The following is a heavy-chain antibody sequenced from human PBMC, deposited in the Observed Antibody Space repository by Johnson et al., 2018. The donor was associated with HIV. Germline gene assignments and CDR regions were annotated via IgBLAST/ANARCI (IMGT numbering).Heavy chain of an antibody. CDR3: ARGREDS. CDR2: INEDGREK. Sequence: VLLVESGGGLVKPGGSLRLSCVASGFTFSDYYMSWIRQAPGKGLEWVSYINEDGREKHYVDSVRGRFTISRDNGKNSLSLQMKTLRADDTGVYFCARGREDSWGQGTIVTVSS. D-gene: IGHD1-26*01. CDR1: GFTFSDYY. J-gene: IGHJ3*01. V-gene: IGHV3-7*01.